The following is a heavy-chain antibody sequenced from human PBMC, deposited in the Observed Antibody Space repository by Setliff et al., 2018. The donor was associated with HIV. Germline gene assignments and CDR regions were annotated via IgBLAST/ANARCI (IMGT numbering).Heavy chain of an antibody. Sequence: SETLSLTCTVSGGSISSHYWSWIRQPPGKGLEWLGHIYNTGRTYDNPTLKSRVTISVDTSKNQFSLELTSVTAADTAVFYCVRVSSSGYYGEGAFDIWGQGTVVTVSS. CDR1: GGSISSHY. V-gene: IGHV4-59*08. CDR2: IYNTGRT. CDR3: VRVSSSGYYGEGAFDI. J-gene: IGHJ3*02. D-gene: IGHD3-22*01.